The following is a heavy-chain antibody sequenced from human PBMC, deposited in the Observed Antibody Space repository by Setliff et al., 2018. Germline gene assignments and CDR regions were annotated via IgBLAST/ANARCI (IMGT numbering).Heavy chain of an antibody. J-gene: IGHJ5*02. Sequence: GGPVKVSCKASGYTFTSYGISWVRQAPGQGLEWMGWISGYNGNTNYAQNLQGRVTMTTDTSTSTAYMELRSLTSDDMAVYYCARVRSPALLAITNNWFDPWGQGTLVTVSS. CDR1: GYTFTSYG. V-gene: IGHV1-18*03. CDR3: ARVRSPALLAITNNWFDP. CDR2: ISGYNGNT. D-gene: IGHD3-3*01.